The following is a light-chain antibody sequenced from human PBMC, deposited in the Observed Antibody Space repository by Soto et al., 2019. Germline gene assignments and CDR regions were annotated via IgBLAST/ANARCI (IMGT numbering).Light chain of an antibody. CDR2: EVS. Sequence: QSALTQPASVSGSPGQSITISCTGTSSDVGGYNYVSWYQQHPGKAPKLMIYEVSNRPSGVSNRFSGSKSGDTASPTISGLQAEDEADYYCSSYTSGSTFVFGTGTKVIVL. CDR1: SSDVGGYNY. V-gene: IGLV2-14*01. CDR3: SSYTSGSTFV. J-gene: IGLJ1*01.